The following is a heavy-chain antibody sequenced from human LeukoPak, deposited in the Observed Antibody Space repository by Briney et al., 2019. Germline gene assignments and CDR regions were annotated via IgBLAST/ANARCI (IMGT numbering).Heavy chain of an antibody. CDR3: AGDRLYYYYYMDV. D-gene: IGHD6-19*01. Sequence: GASVKVSCKASGYTFTGYYMHWVRQAPGQGLEWMGIINPSGGSTSYAQKFQGRVTMTRDTSTSTVYMELSSLRSEDTAVYYCAGDRLYYYYYMDVWGKGTTVTVSS. CDR1: GYTFTGYY. V-gene: IGHV1-46*01. J-gene: IGHJ6*03. CDR2: INPSGGST.